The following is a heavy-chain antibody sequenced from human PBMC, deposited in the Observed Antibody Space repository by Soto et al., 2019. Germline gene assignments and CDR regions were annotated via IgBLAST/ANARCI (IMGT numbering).Heavy chain of an antibody. CDR1: GGSISSGGYS. J-gene: IGHJ4*02. V-gene: IGHV4-30-2*01. CDR3: ARTPFYNFGLGTHLYYFDF. CDR2: IYHSGST. Sequence: SETLSLTCAVSGGSISSGGYSWSWLRQPPGKGLEWIGYIYHSGSTYYNPSLKSRVTISIDTSKNQFSLTLNSVTAADTAVYYCARTPFYNFGLGTHLYYFDFWDQGALVTVSS. D-gene: IGHD7-27*01.